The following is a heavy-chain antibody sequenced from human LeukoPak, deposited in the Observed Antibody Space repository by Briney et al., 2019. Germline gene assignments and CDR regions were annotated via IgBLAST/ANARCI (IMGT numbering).Heavy chain of an antibody. CDR2: ISGSVGST. V-gene: IGHV3-23*01. D-gene: IGHD4-17*01. J-gene: IGHJ5*02. CDR1: GFTFSSYA. Sequence: PGGSLRLSCAASGFTFSSYAMSSVRQAPGKGLEWVSAISGSVGSTYYADSVKGRFTISRDNSKNTLYLQMNSLRAGDTAVYYCANAQVYGDYVGPWGQGTLVTVSS. CDR3: ANAQVYGDYVGP.